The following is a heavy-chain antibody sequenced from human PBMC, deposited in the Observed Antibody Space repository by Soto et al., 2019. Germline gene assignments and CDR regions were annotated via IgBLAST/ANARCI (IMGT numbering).Heavy chain of an antibody. J-gene: IGHJ6*02. V-gene: IGHV3-23*01. Sequence: GGSLRLSCAASGFKFPSYAVTWVRQAPGRRLEWVAIISGSSEIKSYADSVEGRFTISRDDSKNTLYLQMSSLRAEDTAIYYRAKMLGYYYYYPLDVWGQGTTVTVSS. D-gene: IGHD3-10*02. CDR1: GFKFPSYA. CDR2: ISGSSEIK. CDR3: AKMLGYYYYYPLDV.